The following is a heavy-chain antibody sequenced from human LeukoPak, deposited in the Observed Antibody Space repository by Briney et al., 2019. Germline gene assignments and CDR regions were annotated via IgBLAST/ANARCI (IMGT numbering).Heavy chain of an antibody. CDR2: INHSGST. CDR3: ARYHGGGIAAGIGP. V-gene: IGHV4-34*01. CDR1: GGSFSGYY. D-gene: IGHD6-13*01. J-gene: IGHJ4*02. Sequence: PSETLSLTCAVYGGSFSGYYWSWIRQPPGKGLEWIGEINHSGSTNYNPSLKSRVTISVDTSKNQFSLKLSSVTAADTAVYYCARYHGGGIAAGIGPWGQGTLVTVSS.